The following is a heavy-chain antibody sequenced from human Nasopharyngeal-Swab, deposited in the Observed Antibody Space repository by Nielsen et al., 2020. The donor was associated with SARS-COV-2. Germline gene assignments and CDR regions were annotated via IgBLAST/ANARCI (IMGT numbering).Heavy chain of an antibody. CDR3: ARALRGAAEKYYFDY. J-gene: IGHJ4*02. Sequence: GSLRLSCAVYGGPFSGYYWSWLRQPPGKGLECIGEINHSGSTNYNPSLKSRVTISVDTSKNQFSLKLSSVTAADTAVYYCARALRGAAEKYYFDYWGQGTLVTVSS. V-gene: IGHV4-34*01. D-gene: IGHD6-25*01. CDR1: GGPFSGYY. CDR2: INHSGST.